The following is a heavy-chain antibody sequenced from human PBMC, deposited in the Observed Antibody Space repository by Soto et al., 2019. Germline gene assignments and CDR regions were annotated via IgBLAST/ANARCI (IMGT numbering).Heavy chain of an antibody. CDR3: ARARSYGDYDNGGGANAFDI. CDR2: IYSGGST. J-gene: IGHJ3*02. V-gene: IGHV3-53*04. D-gene: IGHD4-17*01. CDR1: GFTVSSNY. Sequence: GGSLRLSCAASGFTVSSNYMSWVRQAPGKGLEWVSVIYSGGSTYYADSVKGRFTISRHNSKNTLYLQMNSLRAEDTAVYYCARARSYGDYDNGGGANAFDIWGQGTMVTVSS.